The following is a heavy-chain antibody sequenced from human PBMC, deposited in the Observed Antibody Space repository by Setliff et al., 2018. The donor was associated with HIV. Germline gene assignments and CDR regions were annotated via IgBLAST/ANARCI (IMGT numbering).Heavy chain of an antibody. CDR2: IYNSAST. CDR1: GDSISTDY. Sequence: SETLSLTCTVSGDSISTDYWTWIRQPPGKGLEWIGYIYNSASTSYNPSLKSRGTISVDPSKNQFSLELSSVTAADTAVYYCARHSPSDYWGQGTLVTVSS. V-gene: IGHV4-59*08. CDR3: ARHSPSDY. J-gene: IGHJ4*02.